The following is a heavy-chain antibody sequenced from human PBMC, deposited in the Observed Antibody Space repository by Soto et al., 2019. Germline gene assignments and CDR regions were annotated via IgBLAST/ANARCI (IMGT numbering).Heavy chain of an antibody. V-gene: IGHV4-39*01. CDR1: GGSISSSSYY. J-gene: IGHJ4*02. D-gene: IGHD3-3*01. CDR2: IYYSGST. Sequence: SETLSLTCTVSGGSISSSSYYWGWIRQPPGKGLEWIGGIYYSGSTYYNPSLKSRVTISVDASKNQFSLKLSSVTAADTAVYYCARRITIFGVATFDYWGQGTLVTVSS. CDR3: ARRITIFGVATFDY.